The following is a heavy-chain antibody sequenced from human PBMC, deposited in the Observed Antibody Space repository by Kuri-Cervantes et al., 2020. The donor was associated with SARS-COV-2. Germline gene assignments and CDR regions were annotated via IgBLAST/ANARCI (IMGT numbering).Heavy chain of an antibody. CDR2: INAGNGDT. Sequence: ASVKVSCKTSGYTFTTYAMHWVRQAPGQRLEWMGWINAGNGDTKISQKFQGRVTITRDIFADTAYMDLSSLRSEDTAVYYCAMYFYGSGNYHDTLDKWGQGTLVTVSS. CDR1: GYTFTTYA. V-gene: IGHV1-3*01. CDR3: AMYFYGSGNYHDTLDK. J-gene: IGHJ4*02. D-gene: IGHD3-10*01.